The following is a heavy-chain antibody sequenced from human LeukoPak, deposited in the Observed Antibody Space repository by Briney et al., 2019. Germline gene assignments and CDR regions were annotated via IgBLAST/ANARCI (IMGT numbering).Heavy chain of an antibody. Sequence: ASVKVSCKASGYTFNTYGISWVRQAPGQGLEWMGIINPSGGSTSYAQKFQGRVTMTRDTSTSTVYMELSSLRSEDTAVYYCARSNWNDAGGAFDIWGQGTMVTVSS. V-gene: IGHV1-46*02. J-gene: IGHJ3*02. CDR3: ARSNWNDAGGAFDI. CDR2: INPSGGST. D-gene: IGHD1-20*01. CDR1: GYTFNTYG.